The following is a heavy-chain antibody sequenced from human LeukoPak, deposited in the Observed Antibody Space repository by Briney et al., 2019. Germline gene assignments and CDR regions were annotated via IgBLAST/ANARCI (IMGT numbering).Heavy chain of an antibody. CDR3: ARDSSAYDFWSGLNFDY. Sequence: GASVKVSCKASGYTFTSYDINWVRQATGQGLEWMGWMNPNSGNTGYAQKLQGRVTMTTDTSTSTAYMELRSLRSDDTAVYYCARDSSAYDFWSGLNFDYWGQGTLVTVSS. V-gene: IGHV1-8*01. CDR1: GYTFTSYD. J-gene: IGHJ4*02. CDR2: MNPNSGNT. D-gene: IGHD3-3*01.